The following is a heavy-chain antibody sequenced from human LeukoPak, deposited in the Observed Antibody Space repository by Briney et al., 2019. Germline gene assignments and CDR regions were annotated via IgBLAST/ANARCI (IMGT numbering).Heavy chain of an antibody. CDR1: GVSISSSY. CDR2: IHQNGNT. V-gene: IGHV4-59*01. Sequence: SETLSLTCSVSGVSISSSYWSWIRQPPGKRLEWIGFIHQNGNTNYNPSLKSRVTMSVDTSKNQFSPQMRSVTAADTAVYYCARRYYDGSGYSNAFDIWGQGTMVAV. D-gene: IGHD3-22*01. J-gene: IGHJ3*02. CDR3: ARRYYDGSGYSNAFDI.